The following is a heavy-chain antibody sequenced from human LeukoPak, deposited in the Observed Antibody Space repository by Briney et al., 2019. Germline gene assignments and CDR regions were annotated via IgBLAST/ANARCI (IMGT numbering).Heavy chain of an antibody. CDR3: AGPLSGSSSNAQTG. V-gene: IGHV1-2*02. Sequence: ASVKVSCKASGYTFTGHYMHWVRQAPGQGLEWMGWINPNSGGTNYAQKFQGRVTMTRDTSISTAYMELSRLRSDDTAVYYCAGPLSGSSSNAQTGWGQGTLVTVSS. CDR2: INPNSGGT. J-gene: IGHJ4*02. CDR1: GYTFTGHY. D-gene: IGHD1-26*01.